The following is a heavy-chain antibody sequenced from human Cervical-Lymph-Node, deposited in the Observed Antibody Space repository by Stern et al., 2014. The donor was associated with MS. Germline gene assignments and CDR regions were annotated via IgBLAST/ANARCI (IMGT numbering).Heavy chain of an antibody. J-gene: IGHJ4*02. CDR2: IFPGGPAI. Sequence: EVQLVESGPEVKRPGESLKISCQASGYTFTSYWIGWVRQMPGKGLEWIAIIFPGGPAIRYSPSFQGQVTISADKSSSPAYLQWNNLKASDTAIYYCARQRYFDYWGQGTLVTVSS. CDR3: ARQRYFDY. V-gene: IGHV5-51*01. CDR1: GYTFTSYW.